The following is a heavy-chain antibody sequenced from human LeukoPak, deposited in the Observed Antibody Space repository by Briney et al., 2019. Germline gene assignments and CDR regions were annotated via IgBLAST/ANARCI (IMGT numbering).Heavy chain of an antibody. J-gene: IGHJ4*02. D-gene: IGHD6-13*01. Sequence: GGSLRLTCAASGFTFSSYWMSWVRQAPGKGLEWVANIKQDGSEKYYVDSVKGRFTISRDNAKNSLYLQMNSLRAEDTAVYYCARVWGIAAAGTIDYWGQGTLVTVSS. CDR3: ARVWGIAAAGTIDY. CDR2: IKQDGSEK. V-gene: IGHV3-7*01. CDR1: GFTFSSYW.